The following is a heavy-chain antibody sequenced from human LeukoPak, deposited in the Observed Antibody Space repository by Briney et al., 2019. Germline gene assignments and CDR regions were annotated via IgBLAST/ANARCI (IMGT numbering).Heavy chain of an antibody. CDR1: GYTFTGYY. J-gene: IGHJ4*02. Sequence: ASVKVSCKASGYTFTGYYMHWVRQAPGQGLEWMGWINPNSGGTNYAQKFQGRVTITRNTSISTAYMELSSLRSEDTAVYYCARGGWDTPFDYWGQGTLVTVSS. D-gene: IGHD6-19*01. V-gene: IGHV1-2*02. CDR2: INPNSGGT. CDR3: ARGGWDTPFDY.